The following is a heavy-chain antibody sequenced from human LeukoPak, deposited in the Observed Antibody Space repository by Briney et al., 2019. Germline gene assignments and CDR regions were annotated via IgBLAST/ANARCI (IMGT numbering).Heavy chain of an antibody. CDR3: ARDEVMVASSPSYRFFAL. CDR2: ISSSGTYI. CDR1: GFTFSSYT. Sequence: GGSLRLSCAASGFTFSSYTMNWVRQAPGKGLEWVSSISSSGTYIYSADSLKGRFTISRDNVKNSLYLQMNSLRAEDTAVYYCARDEVMVASSPSYRFFALWGRGTLVTASS. J-gene: IGHJ2*01. D-gene: IGHD2-15*01. V-gene: IGHV3-21*01.